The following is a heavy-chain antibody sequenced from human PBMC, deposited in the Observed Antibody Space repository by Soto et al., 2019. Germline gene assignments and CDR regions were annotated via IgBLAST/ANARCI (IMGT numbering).Heavy chain of an antibody. CDR3: AKHGYDTAGFFDY. CDR1: GFTFSSYG. CDR2: ISYDGSNK. J-gene: IGHJ4*02. V-gene: IGHV3-30*18. D-gene: IGHD5-12*01. Sequence: GGSLRLSCAASGFTFSSYGMHWVRQAPGKGLEWVAVISYDGSNKYYADSVKGRFTISRDNSKNTLYLQMNSLRAEDTAVYYCAKHGYDTAGFFDYWGQGTLVTVSS.